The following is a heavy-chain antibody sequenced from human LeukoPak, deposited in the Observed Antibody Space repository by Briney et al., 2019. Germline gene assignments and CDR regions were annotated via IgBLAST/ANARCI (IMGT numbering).Heavy chain of an antibody. CDR2: ISGSGGST. J-gene: IGHJ4*02. D-gene: IGHD2-8*01. CDR3: AKSHSELYVLGGEIDY. V-gene: IGHV3-23*01. Sequence: GGSLRLSCAASGFTFSSYAMSWVRQAPGKGLEWVSAISGSGGSTYYADSVKGRFTISRDNSKNTLHLQMNSLRAEDTAVYYCAKSHSELYVLGGEIDYWGQGTLVTVSS. CDR1: GFTFSSYA.